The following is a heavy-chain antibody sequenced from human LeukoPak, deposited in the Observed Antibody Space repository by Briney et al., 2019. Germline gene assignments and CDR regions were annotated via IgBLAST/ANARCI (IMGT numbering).Heavy chain of an antibody. Sequence: GASVKVSCKVSGYTLTELSMHWVRQAPGKGLEWMGGFDPEDGETIYAQEFQGRVTMTEDTSTDTAYMELSSLRSEDTAVYYCATVGPGPRGVVAAIDYWGQGTLVTVSS. D-gene: IGHD2-15*01. CDR3: ATVGPGPRGVVAAIDY. J-gene: IGHJ4*02. CDR1: GYTLTELS. CDR2: FDPEDGET. V-gene: IGHV1-24*01.